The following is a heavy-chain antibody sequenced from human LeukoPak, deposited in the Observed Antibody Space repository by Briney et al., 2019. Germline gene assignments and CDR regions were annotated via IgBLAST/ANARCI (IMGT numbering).Heavy chain of an antibody. V-gene: IGHV3-74*01. CDR1: GFTFSSYW. J-gene: IGHJ3*02. CDR2: INSDGSST. Sequence: GGSLRLSCAASGFTFSSYWIHWVRHAPGKGLVWVSRINSDGSSTSYADSVKGRFTISRDNAKNTLYLQMNSLRAEDTAVYYCARDRGPVPYYDYVWGSYRDDAFDIWGQGTMVTVSS. CDR3: ARDRGPVPYYDYVWGSYRDDAFDI. D-gene: IGHD3-16*02.